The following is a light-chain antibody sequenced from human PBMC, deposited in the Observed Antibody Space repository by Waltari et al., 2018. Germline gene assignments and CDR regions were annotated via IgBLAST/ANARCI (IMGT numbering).Light chain of an antibody. Sequence: QSALTQPASVSGSPGQSITISCPGSNSDVGGYNFVSWYQQHPGKAPKLMIYDVSNLPSGVSNRFSGSKSGNTASLTISGLQPEDAADYYCNSYSTSSTFVFGTGTRVTVL. CDR1: NSDVGGYNF. CDR2: DVS. CDR3: NSYSTSSTFV. V-gene: IGLV2-14*01. J-gene: IGLJ1*01.